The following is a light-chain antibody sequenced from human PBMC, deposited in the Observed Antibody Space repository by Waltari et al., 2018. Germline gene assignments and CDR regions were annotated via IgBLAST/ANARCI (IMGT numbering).Light chain of an antibody. Sequence: QSVLTQPPSASGTPGQRVIISCSGSSSTIGSNYVFWYQHLLGTAPKLLIYRKNQRPSGVPDRFSGSKSGTSSSLAISGLRSEDEADYYCAGWDDILSGPVFGEGTKLTVL. J-gene: IGLJ3*02. V-gene: IGLV1-47*01. CDR1: SSTIGSNY. CDR2: RKN. CDR3: AGWDDILSGPV.